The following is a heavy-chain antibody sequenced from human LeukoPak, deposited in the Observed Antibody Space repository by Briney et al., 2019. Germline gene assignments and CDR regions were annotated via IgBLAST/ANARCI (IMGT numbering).Heavy chain of an antibody. CDR1: GGSFSGYY. CDR3: ARGVLRYFPLRWFDP. J-gene: IGHJ5*02. D-gene: IGHD3-9*01. V-gene: IGHV4-34*01. Sequence: SETLSLTCAVYGGSFSGYYWSWIRQPPGKGLEWIGEINHSGSTNYNPSLKSRVTISVDTSKNQFSLKLSSVTGADTAVYYCARGVLRYFPLRWFDPWGQGTLVTVSS. CDR2: INHSGST.